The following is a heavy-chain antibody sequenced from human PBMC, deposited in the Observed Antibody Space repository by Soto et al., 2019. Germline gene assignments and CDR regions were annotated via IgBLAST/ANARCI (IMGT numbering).Heavy chain of an antibody. D-gene: IGHD2-8*02. CDR2: ILVDGRT. CDR1: GFICSSHD. J-gene: IGHJ3*02. Sequence: GGSLRLSCAASGFICSSHDMSWVRQAPGKGLEWVSTILVDGRTFYVDSVKGRFTISRDSSKNTVYLQMNSLTAGDTALYYCAKATATGGGAFDICGQGTMVTVSS. V-gene: IGHV3-23*01. CDR3: AKATATGGGAFDI.